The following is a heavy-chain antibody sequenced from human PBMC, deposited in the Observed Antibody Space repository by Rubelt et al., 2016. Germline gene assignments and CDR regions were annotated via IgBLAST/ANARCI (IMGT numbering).Heavy chain of an antibody. CDR1: GYTFTSYA. CDR3: ARKGYGYGMDV. CDR2: INAGNGNT. Sequence: QVQLVQSGAEVKKPGASVKVSCKASGYTFTSYAMHWVRQAPGQRLEWMGWINAGNGNTKYSQKFQGRVTITRDTSASTAYMELSRLRSEDTAVYYCARKGYGYGMDVWGQGTTVTVSS. J-gene: IGHJ6*02. V-gene: IGHV1-3*01. D-gene: IGHD3-16*01.